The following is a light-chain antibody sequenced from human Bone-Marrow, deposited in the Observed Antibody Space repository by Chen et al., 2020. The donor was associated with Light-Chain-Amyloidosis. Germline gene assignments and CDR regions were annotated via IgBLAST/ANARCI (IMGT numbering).Light chain of an antibody. CDR2: DDS. Sequence: SSVLTQLASGSAAPGQTATIACGGNNIGSTSVHWYQQTPGQAPLLVVCDDSDRPSGIPERLSGSNSGNMATLTISRVEAGDEADYYCQVWDRSSDRPVFGGGTKLTVL. V-gene: IGLV3-21*02. J-gene: IGLJ3*02. CDR3: QVWDRSSDRPV. CDR1: NIGSTS.